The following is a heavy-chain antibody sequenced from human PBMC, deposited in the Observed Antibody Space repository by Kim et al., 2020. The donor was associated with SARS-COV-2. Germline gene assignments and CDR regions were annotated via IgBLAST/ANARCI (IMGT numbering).Heavy chain of an antibody. CDR2: ISSSSSYI. D-gene: IGHD6-13*01. V-gene: IGHV3-21*01. Sequence: GGSLRLSCAASGFTFSSYSMNWVRQAPGKGLEWVSSISSSSSYIYYADSVKGRFTISRDNAKNSLYLQMNSLRAEDTAVYYCARDTTRIAAAGTQTNYWGQGTLVTVSS. CDR3: ARDTTRIAAAGTQTNY. CDR1: GFTFSSYS. J-gene: IGHJ4*02.